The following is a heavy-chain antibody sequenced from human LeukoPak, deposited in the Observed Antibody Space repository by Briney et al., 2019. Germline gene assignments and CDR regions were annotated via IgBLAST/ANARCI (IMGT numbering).Heavy chain of an antibody. D-gene: IGHD1-7*01. J-gene: IGHJ4*02. V-gene: IGHV3-23*01. Sequence: GFLRPSCAASGITFSSYCMRLGRPAPGEGVEGVSSMSGSGGSTYYADSVKGRFTISRDDSKNTLYLQMNSLRAEDTAVYYCARGPTGTYPHYFEYWGQGTLVTVSS. CDR1: GITFSSYC. CDR3: ARGPTGTYPHYFEY. CDR2: MSGSGGST.